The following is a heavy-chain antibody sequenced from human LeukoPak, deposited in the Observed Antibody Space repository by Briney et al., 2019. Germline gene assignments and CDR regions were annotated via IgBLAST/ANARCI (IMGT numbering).Heavy chain of an antibody. D-gene: IGHD2-15*01. CDR1: GFTFSSYG. CDR2: ISNDGSNK. CDR3: AVLGYCSGGSCYSTNHFDY. V-gene: IGHV3-30*03. Sequence: GGSLRLSCVASGFTFSSYGMHWVRQAPGKGLEWVAVISNDGSNKYYADSVKGRFTISRDNSKNTLYLQMNSLRAEDTAVYYCAVLGYCSGGSCYSTNHFDYWGQGTLVTVSS. J-gene: IGHJ4*02.